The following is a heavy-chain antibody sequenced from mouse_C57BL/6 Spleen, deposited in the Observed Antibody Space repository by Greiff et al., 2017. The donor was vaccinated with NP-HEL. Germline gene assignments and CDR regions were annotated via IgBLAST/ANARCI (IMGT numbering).Heavy chain of an antibody. V-gene: IGHV2-5*01. Sequence: VHLQESGPGLVQPSQSLSITCTVSGFSLTSYGVHWVRQSPGKGLEWLGVIWRGGSTDYNAAFMSRLSITTDNSKSQVFFKMNSLQADDTAIYYCAKTPSMVTAMDYWGQGTSVTVSS. CDR3: AKTPSMVTAMDY. CDR2: IWRGGST. CDR1: GFSLTSYG. J-gene: IGHJ4*01. D-gene: IGHD2-10*01.